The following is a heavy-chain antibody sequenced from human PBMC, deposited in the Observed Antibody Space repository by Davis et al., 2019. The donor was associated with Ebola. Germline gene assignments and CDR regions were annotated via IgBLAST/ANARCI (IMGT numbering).Heavy chain of an antibody. CDR2: IYYSGST. CDR1: GGSISSGGYY. CDR3: ASDIVVVPAAKISDY. D-gene: IGHD2-2*01. Sequence: SETLSLTCTVSGGSISSGGYYWSWIRQPPGKGLEWIGYIYYSGSTNYNPSLKSRVTISVDTSKNQFSLKLSSVTAADTAVYYCASDIVVVPAAKISDYWGQGTLVTVSS. J-gene: IGHJ4*02. V-gene: IGHV4-61*08.